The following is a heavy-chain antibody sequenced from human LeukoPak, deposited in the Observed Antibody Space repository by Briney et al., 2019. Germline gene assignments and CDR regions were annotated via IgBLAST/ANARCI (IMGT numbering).Heavy chain of an antibody. D-gene: IGHD2-21*02. J-gene: IGHJ5*02. Sequence: GGSLRLSCAASGFTFSSYSMNWVRQAPGKGLEWVSSISGSSSYIYYADSVKGRFTISRDNAKNSLYLQMNSLRAEDTAVYYCARGGAHCGGDCFSPWGQGTLVTVSS. CDR1: GFTFSSYS. V-gene: IGHV3-21*01. CDR2: ISGSSSYI. CDR3: ARGGAHCGGDCFSP.